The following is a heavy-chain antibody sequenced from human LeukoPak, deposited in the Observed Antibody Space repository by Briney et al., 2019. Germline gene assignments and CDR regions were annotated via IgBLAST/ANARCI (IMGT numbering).Heavy chain of an antibody. CDR2: ITWNSNKI. V-gene: IGHV3-9*01. Sequence: PGGSLRLSCLTSGFTFDDYAMHWVRQIPGKGLEWVSSITWNSNKIDYALSVKGRFTISRDNAKNSLYLQMNSLRGEDTAVYYCARDRSPEEREGWIARLSTKTDASDIWGQGTMVTVSS. D-gene: IGHD5-12*01. CDR1: GFTFDDYA. CDR3: ARDRSPEEREGWIARLSTKTDASDI. J-gene: IGHJ3*02.